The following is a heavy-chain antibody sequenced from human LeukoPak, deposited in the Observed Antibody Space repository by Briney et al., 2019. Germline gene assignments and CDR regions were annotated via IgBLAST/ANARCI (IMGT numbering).Heavy chain of an antibody. Sequence: SETLSLTCAVYGGSSSGYYWSWIRQPPGKGLEWIGEINHSGSTNYNPSLKSRVTISVDTSKNQFSLKLSSVTAADTAVYYCARGVNSGYVSLVRTFDYWGQGTLVTVSS. V-gene: IGHV4-34*01. CDR2: INHSGST. CDR3: ARGVNSGYVSLVRTFDY. CDR1: GGSSSGYY. J-gene: IGHJ4*02. D-gene: IGHD5-12*01.